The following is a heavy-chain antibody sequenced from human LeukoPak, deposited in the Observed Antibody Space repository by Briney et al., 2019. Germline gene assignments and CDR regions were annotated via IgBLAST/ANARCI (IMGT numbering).Heavy chain of an antibody. J-gene: IGHJ5*02. D-gene: IGHD6-19*01. CDR2: ISSSSTYI. CDR1: GFIFSTYS. CDR3: AKVYDSSGWYMSWFDP. V-gene: IGHV3-21*01. Sequence: PGGSLRLSCAASGFIFSTYSMNWVRQAPGKGLEWVSSISSSSTYIYYADSLKGRFTISRDNAKKSLYLQMNSLRVEDTAVYYCAKVYDSSGWYMSWFDPWGQGTLVTVSS.